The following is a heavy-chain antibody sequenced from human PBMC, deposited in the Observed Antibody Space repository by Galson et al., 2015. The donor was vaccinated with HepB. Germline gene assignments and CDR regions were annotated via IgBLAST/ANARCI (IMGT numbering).Heavy chain of an antibody. CDR3: ARLMGYYDSSGSWALTEPDWYFDL. CDR1: GYSFTSYW. Sequence: QSGAEVKKPGESLKISCKGSGYSFTSYWIGWVRQMPGKGLEWMGIIYPGDSDTRYSPSFQGQVTISADKSISTAYLQWSSLKASDTAMYYCARLMGYYDSSGSWALTEPDWYFDLWGRGTLVTVSS. J-gene: IGHJ2*01. CDR2: IYPGDSDT. V-gene: IGHV5-51*01. D-gene: IGHD3-22*01.